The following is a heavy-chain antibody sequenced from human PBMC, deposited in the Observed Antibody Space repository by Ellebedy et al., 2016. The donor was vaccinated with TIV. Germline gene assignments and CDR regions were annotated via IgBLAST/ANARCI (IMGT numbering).Heavy chain of an antibody. CDR2: VSAYSGNT. J-gene: IGHJ4*02. D-gene: IGHD6-6*01. CDR3: ARVGSSSSDGY. Sequence: AASVKVSCKSSGYTFIDYGISWVRQAPGQGLDWMGWVSAYSGNTNYADNLQGRVTMTTDTSTDTAYMELRSLRSDDTAVYYCARVGSSSSDGYWGQGTLVTVSS. CDR1: GYTFIDYG. V-gene: IGHV1-18*01.